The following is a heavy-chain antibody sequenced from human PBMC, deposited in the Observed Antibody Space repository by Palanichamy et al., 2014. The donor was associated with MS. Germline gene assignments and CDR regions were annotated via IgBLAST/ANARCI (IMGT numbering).Heavy chain of an antibody. CDR3: ARDVTGILDY. D-gene: IGHD2-8*02. J-gene: IGHJ4*02. V-gene: IGHV3-7*01. CDR1: GFTLVVL. CDR2: KQDDSEI. Sequence: EVQLVESGGGLVQPGGSLRLSCAAPGFTLVVLDELGPPGSREGAGVGGQHKQDDSEINYVDSVKGRFTISRDNAKTSLYLQMNSLRAEDTAVYYCARDVTGILDYWGQGILVTVSS.